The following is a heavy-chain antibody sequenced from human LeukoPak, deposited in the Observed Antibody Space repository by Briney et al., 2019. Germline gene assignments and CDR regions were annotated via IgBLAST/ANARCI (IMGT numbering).Heavy chain of an antibody. CDR2: ISVSGYST. Sequence: GGSLRLSCAASGFTFSSSAMAWVRQAPGKGLEWVSGISVSGYSTYYAESVKGRFTISRDNSRNTLYLQMNSLRPEDTAVYYCAKIFGVVMLTEFDNWGQGTLVIVSS. CDR3: AKIFGVVMLTEFDN. D-gene: IGHD3-3*01. J-gene: IGHJ4*02. CDR1: GFTFSSSA. V-gene: IGHV3-23*01.